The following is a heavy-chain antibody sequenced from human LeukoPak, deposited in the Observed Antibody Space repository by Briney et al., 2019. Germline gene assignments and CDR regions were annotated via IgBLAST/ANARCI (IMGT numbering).Heavy chain of an antibody. J-gene: IGHJ6*03. CDR3: KTAPDSTFSYYYYMDV. CDR1: GFTVSSNE. Sequence: GGSLRLSCAASGFTVSSNEMSWVRQAPGKGLEWVSSISGGSTYYADSRKGRFTISRDNSKNTLHLQMNSLRAEDTAVYYCKTAPDSTFSYYYYMDVWGKGTTVTASS. CDR2: ISGGST. V-gene: IGHV3-38-3*01. D-gene: IGHD6-13*01.